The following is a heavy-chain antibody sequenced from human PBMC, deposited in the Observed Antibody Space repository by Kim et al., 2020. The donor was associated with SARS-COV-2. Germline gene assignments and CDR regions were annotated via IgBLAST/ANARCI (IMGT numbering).Heavy chain of an antibody. J-gene: IGHJ5*02. D-gene: IGHD3-9*01. CDR3: ARDILTGYYRGWFDP. V-gene: IGHV1-46*01. CDR2: INPGGGSA. Sequence: ASVKVSCKASGYTFTSYFIHWVRQAPGQGLEWMGIINPGGGSASYAQNFEGRVTMTRDTSTSTVYMELSSLRSEDTAVYYCARDILTGYYRGWFDPWGQGTLVTVSS. CDR1: GYTFTSYF.